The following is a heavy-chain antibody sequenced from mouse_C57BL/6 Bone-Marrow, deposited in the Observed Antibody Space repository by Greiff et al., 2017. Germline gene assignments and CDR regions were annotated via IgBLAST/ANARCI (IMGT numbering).Heavy chain of an antibody. CDR3: ARTNYYGSSYEGFAY. D-gene: IGHD1-1*01. CDR1: GYTFTSYT. V-gene: IGHV1-4*01. CDR2: INPSSGYT. Sequence: VKLQESGAELARPGASVTMSCKASGYTFTSYTMHWVKQRPGQGLEWIGYINPSSGYTKYNQKFKDKATLTADKSSSTAYMQLSSLTSEDSAVYYCARTNYYGSSYEGFAYWGQGTLVTVSA. J-gene: IGHJ3*01.